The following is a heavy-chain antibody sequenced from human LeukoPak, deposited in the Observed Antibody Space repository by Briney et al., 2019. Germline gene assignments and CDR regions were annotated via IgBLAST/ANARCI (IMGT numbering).Heavy chain of an antibody. Sequence: RASVKVSCKTSGYTFTGYYMHWVRQAPGQGLEWMGWINPNSGGTNYAQKFQGRVTMTRDTSISTAYMELSRLRSDDTAVYYCARAGIAAAGKLRHFDYWGQGTLVTVSS. CDR1: GYTFTGYY. J-gene: IGHJ4*02. CDR3: ARAGIAAAGKLRHFDY. D-gene: IGHD6-13*01. V-gene: IGHV1-2*02. CDR2: INPNSGGT.